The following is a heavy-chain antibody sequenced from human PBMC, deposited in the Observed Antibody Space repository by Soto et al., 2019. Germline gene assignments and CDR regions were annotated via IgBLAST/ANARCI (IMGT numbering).Heavy chain of an antibody. CDR2: IYSSGVA. CDR3: ARISISWFDS. D-gene: IGHD3-3*02. J-gene: IGHJ5*01. V-gene: IGHV3-53*01. CDR1: GFTVSRHY. Sequence: EVRLVESGGGLIQPGGSLRLSCAVSGFTVSRHYMSWVRQAPGKGLEWVSVIYSSGVAYYAATVKGRFTISRDESRNTVHLQMNGLRADDTALYYCARISISWFDSWGQGSLVIVSS.